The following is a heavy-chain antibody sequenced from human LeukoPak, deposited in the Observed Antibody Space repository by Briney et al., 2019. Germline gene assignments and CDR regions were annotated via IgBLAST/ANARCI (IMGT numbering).Heavy chain of an antibody. Sequence: PGGSLRLSCAASGFTFSSYSMNWVRQAPGKGLEWVSSICSSSSYIYYADSVKGRFTISRDNAKNSLYLQMNSLSGEDTAVYYSARDTEVVDAIHWGQGTLVTVSS. CDR1: GFTFSSYS. J-gene: IGHJ4*02. D-gene: IGHD2-15*01. CDR2: ICSSSSYI. V-gene: IGHV3-21*01. CDR3: ARDTEVVDAIH.